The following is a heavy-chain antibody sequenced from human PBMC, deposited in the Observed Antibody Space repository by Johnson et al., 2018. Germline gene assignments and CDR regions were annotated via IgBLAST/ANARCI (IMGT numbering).Heavy chain of an antibody. J-gene: IGHJ3*01. D-gene: IGHD2/OR15-2a*01. CDR3: ARESFSMRTGNDGFDL. V-gene: IGHV4-59*11. Sequence: QVQLQESGPGLVKPSETLSLICTVSGVSLSLHQWDWIRQAPGKGLEWIGVIYEDGSTNYNPSLQSRVTISVHRSKNPFSLKLTPATTADTAVYYCARESFSMRTGNDGFDLWGQGTKVNVSS. CDR1: GVSLSLHQ. CDR2: IYEDGST.